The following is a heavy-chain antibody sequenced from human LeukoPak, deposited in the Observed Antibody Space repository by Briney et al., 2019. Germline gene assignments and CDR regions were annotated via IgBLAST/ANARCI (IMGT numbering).Heavy chain of an antibody. CDR3: ARVYRYYYDSSGYYGPNAFDY. CDR1: GYTFTSYG. J-gene: IGHJ4*02. D-gene: IGHD3-22*01. V-gene: IGHV1-2*02. CDR2: INPNSGGT. Sequence: ASVKVSCKASGYTFTSYGISWVRQAPGQGLEWMGWINPNSGGTNYAQKFQGGVTMTRDTSISTAYMELSRLRSDDTAVYYCARVYRYYYDSSGYYGPNAFDYWGQGTLVTVSS.